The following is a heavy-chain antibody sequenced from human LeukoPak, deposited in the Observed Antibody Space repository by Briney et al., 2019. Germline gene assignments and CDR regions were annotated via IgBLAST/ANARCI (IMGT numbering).Heavy chain of an antibody. V-gene: IGHV1-8*01. CDR2: MNSNRGNT. J-gene: IGHJ6*03. CDR3: ARHPYYYGAGKYYMDV. Sequence: PGASVKVSCKASGYTFTSYDINWVRQATGQGLEWMGYMNSNRGNTGYAQKFQGRVTMTRNTSISTAYMELSSLRSEDAAVYYCARHPYYYGAGKYYMDVWGKGTTVTVSS. CDR1: GYTFTSYD. D-gene: IGHD3-10*01.